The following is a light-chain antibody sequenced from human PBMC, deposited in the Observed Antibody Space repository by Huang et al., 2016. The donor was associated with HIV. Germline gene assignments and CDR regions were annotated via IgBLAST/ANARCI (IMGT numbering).Light chain of an antibody. CDR1: QRVSSY. Sequence: EIVLTQSPAALSLSPGERATLSCRASQRVSSYLAWYQQKPGQAPRLLIYDASNRATGMPSRCSGSGSGKDFTLTINSLEPEDFAVYYCQQRSNWPPFTFGPGTRVDVK. CDR3: QQRSNWPPFT. CDR2: DAS. V-gene: IGKV3-11*01. J-gene: IGKJ3*01.